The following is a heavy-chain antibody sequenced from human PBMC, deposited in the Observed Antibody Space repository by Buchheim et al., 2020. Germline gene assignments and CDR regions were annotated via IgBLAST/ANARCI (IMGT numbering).Heavy chain of an antibody. J-gene: IGHJ6*04. CDR1: GFTFSSYA. Sequence: EVQLLESGGGLVQPGGSLRLSCAASGFTFSSYAMSWVRQAPGKGLEWVSAISGSGGSTYYADSVKGRFTISRDNSKNTLYLQMNSLRAEETAVYYCEKDGYYGSGSLYYYYGMDVWGKGTT. V-gene: IGHV3-23*01. D-gene: IGHD3-10*01. CDR2: ISGSGGST. CDR3: EKDGYYGSGSLYYYYGMDV.